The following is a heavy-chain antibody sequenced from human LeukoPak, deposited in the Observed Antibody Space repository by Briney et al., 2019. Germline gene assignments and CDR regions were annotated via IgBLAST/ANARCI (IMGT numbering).Heavy chain of an antibody. CDR2: FDPEDGET. V-gene: IGHV1-24*01. J-gene: IGHJ4*02. D-gene: IGHD6-13*01. Sequence: ASVKVSCKVSGYTLTELSMHWVRQAPGKGLEWMGGFDPEDGETIYAQKFQGRVTMTEDTSTDTAYMELSSLRSEDTAVYCCATVIAAAGTGVQFDYWGQGTLVTVSS. CDR1: GYTLTELS. CDR3: ATVIAAAGTGVQFDY.